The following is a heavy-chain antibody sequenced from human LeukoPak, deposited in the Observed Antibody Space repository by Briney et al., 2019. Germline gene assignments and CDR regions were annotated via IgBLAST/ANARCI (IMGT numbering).Heavy chain of an antibody. D-gene: IGHD1-26*01. Sequence: GGSLKISGKGSGYSFTSYWIGWVRQMPGKGLEWMGIIYPGDSDTRYSPSFQGQVTISADKSISSTYLQWSSLKASDTAMYYCASSSGSSLNFDYWGQGTLVTVSS. CDR2: IYPGDSDT. J-gene: IGHJ4*02. V-gene: IGHV5-51*01. CDR1: GYSFTSYW. CDR3: ASSSGSSLNFDY.